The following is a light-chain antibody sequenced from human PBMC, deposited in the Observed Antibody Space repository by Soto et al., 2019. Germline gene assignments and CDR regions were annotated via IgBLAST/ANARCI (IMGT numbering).Light chain of an antibody. J-gene: IGLJ2*01. Sequence: QSALTQPASVSGSPGQSITISCTGTSSDVDTYKYVSWYQQHPGKAPKLMIYEVSYRPSGVSDRFSGSKSGNTASLTISGLQAEDEADYYCCSYAGSTTPEEFGGGTKVTVL. CDR3: CSYAGSTTPEE. CDR2: EVS. CDR1: SSDVDTYKY. V-gene: IGLV2-14*01.